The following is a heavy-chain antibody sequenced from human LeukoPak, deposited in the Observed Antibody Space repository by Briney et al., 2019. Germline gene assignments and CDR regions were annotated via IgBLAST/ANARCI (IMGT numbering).Heavy chain of an antibody. Sequence: GGSLTLSGAASGFTVSTYDMHWVRQAPGKGLEWVAVISRDGGITIYAESVKGRFTISRDNSENTLNLQMNSLRADDTAVYSCARDLIGGAPDYFDYWGQGTLVTVSS. CDR2: ISRDGGIT. CDR1: GFTVSTYD. D-gene: IGHD1-26*01. V-gene: IGHV3-30*03. J-gene: IGHJ4*02. CDR3: ARDLIGGAPDYFDY.